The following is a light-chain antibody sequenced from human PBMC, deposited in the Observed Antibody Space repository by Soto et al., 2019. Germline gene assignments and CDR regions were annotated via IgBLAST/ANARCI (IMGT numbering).Light chain of an antibody. J-gene: IGLJ3*02. Sequence: QLVLTQPPSVSGAPGQRVTISCTGSSSNIGAGYDVHWYQQLPGTAPKLLIYGNSNRPSGVPDRFSGSKSGTSASLAITGLQAEDEADYYCQSYDSSFNWVFGGGTKVTVL. CDR3: QSYDSSFNWV. CDR2: GNS. CDR1: SSNIGAGYD. V-gene: IGLV1-40*01.